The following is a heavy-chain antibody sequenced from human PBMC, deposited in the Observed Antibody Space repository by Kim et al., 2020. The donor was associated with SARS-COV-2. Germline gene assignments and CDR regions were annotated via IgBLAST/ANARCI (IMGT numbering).Heavy chain of an antibody. CDR2: INSLSTYI. J-gene: IGHJ6*02. D-gene: IGHD2-15*01. CDR3: VRNDGGFCSSGNCEHYYGMDV. Sequence: GGSLRLSCAASGFTFSSYSMNWVRQAPGKGLEWVSTINSLSTYIYYADSMKGRFTISRDNAKNSVYLHLNSLRAEDTAVYYCVRNDGGFCSSGNCEHYYGMDVGGQGTTVTVSS. V-gene: IGHV3-21*01. CDR1: GFTFSSYS.